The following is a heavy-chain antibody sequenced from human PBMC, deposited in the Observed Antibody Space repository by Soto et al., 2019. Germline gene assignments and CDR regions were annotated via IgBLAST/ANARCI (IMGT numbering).Heavy chain of an antibody. CDR3: HGYGY. CDR1: GFSVTANY. D-gene: IGHD5-12*01. CDR2: IYSGGST. J-gene: IGHJ4*02. Sequence: EVQVVESGGGLIQPGGSLRLSCEVSGFSVTANYMSWVRQAPGKGLEWVSVIYSGGSTYYVGSMKGRFSISRDISKNTLYLKMNSLRGEDTAVYYCHGYGYWGQGTLVTVSS. V-gene: IGHV3-53*01.